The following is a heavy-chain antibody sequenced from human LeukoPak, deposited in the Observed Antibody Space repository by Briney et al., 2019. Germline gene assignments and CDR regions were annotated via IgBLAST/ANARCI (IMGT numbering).Heavy chain of an antibody. Sequence: SVKVSCKASGGTSSSYAISWVRQAPGQGLEWMGGIIPIFGTANYAQKFQGRVTITADESTSTAYMELSSLRSEDTAVYYCARGTDTAMVTPIAHDYWGQGTLVTVSS. CDR1: GGTSSSYA. J-gene: IGHJ4*02. CDR2: IIPIFGTA. V-gene: IGHV1-69*13. CDR3: ARGTDTAMVTPIAHDY. D-gene: IGHD5-18*01.